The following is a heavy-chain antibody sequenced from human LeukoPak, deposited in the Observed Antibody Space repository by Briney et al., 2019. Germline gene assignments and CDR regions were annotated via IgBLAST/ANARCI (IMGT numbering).Heavy chain of an antibody. D-gene: IGHD6-19*01. CDR2: ILPVASRP. CDR1: GDTFGNYD. Sequence: ASVKVSCKASGDTFGNYDFAWVRLAPGQGLEWLGGILPVASRPDYAQSFQDRITITADESTSTVSMELTSLRSDDTAVCYCARGGWQTTGWYADHWGQGTLVTVAS. V-gene: IGHV1-69*01. CDR3: ARGGWQTTGWYADH. J-gene: IGHJ5*02.